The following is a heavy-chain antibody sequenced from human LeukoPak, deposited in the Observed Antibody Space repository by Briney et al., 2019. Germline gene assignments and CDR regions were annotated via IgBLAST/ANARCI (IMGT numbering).Heavy chain of an antibody. CDR2: ISSCSSYI. Sequence: PGGSLRLSCAASGFTFSSYSMNWVRQAPGKGLEWVSSISSCSSYIYYADSVKGRFTISRDNAKNSLYLQMNSLRAEVTAVYYCARDRGTPTLRFLEWLPEGGYYFDYWGQGTLVTVSS. D-gene: IGHD3-3*01. CDR1: GFTFSSYS. V-gene: IGHV3-21*01. J-gene: IGHJ4*02. CDR3: ARDRGTPTLRFLEWLPEGGYYFDY.